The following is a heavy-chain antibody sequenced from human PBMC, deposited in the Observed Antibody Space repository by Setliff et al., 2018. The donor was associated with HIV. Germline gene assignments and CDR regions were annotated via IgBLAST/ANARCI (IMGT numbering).Heavy chain of an antibody. J-gene: IGHJ4*02. V-gene: IGHV1-2*02. Sequence: ASVKVSCKASGGTFSSYAIRWVRQAPGQGLEWMGWINPNSGGANYAQKFQGRVTMTRDTSISTAYMELSRLRSDDTAVFYCAREFPGGDGYNFGYWGQGTLVTVSS. D-gene: IGHD3-16*01. CDR2: INPNSGGA. CDR3: AREFPGGDGYNFGY. CDR1: GGTFSSYA.